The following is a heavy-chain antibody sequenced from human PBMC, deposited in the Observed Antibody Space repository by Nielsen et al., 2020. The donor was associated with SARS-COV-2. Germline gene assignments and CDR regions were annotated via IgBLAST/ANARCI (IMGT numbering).Heavy chain of an antibody. V-gene: IGHV4-39*07. CDR2: IYYSGST. D-gene: IGHD3-10*01. Sequence: RQAPGKGLEWIGSIYYSGSTYYNPSLKSRVTISVDTSKNQFSLKLSSVTAADTAVYYCARGLAYYGSGSYYIKGKRQDPFDYWGQGTLVTVSS. CDR3: ARGLAYYGSGSYYIKGKRQDPFDY. J-gene: IGHJ4*02.